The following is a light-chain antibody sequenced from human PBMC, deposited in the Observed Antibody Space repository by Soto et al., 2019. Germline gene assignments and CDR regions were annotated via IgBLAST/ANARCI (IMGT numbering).Light chain of an antibody. Sequence: QSVLTQPPSASGTPGQRVTISWSGSSSNIGSNFVCWFQQLPGTAPKLLIYKNDQRPSGVADRFSGSKSGTSASLAISGLRSEDEADYYCAAWDARLTGLVFGGGTKVTVL. CDR1: SSNIGSNF. CDR2: KND. CDR3: AAWDARLTGLV. V-gene: IGLV1-47*01. J-gene: IGLJ2*01.